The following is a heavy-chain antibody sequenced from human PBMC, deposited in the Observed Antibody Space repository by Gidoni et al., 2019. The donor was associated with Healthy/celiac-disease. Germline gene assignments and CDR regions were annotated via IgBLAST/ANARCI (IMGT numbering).Heavy chain of an antibody. Sequence: EVQLVESGGGLVQPARSLRLSCASSGFTFDDYAMHWVRQAPGKGLEWVSGISWNSGSIGYADSVKGRFTISRENAKNYLYLQMNSLRAEDTALYYCAKSLDSSGWYGLDYWGQGTLVTVSS. CDR2: ISWNSGSI. CDR1: GFTFDDYA. D-gene: IGHD6-19*01. V-gene: IGHV3-9*01. CDR3: AKSLDSSGWYGLDY. J-gene: IGHJ4*02.